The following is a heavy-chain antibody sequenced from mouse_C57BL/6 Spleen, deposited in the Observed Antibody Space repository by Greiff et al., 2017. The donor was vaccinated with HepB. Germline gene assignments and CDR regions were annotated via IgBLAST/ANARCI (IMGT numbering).Heavy chain of an antibody. CDR2: IDPNSGGT. V-gene: IGHV1-72*01. CDR1: GYTFTSYW. J-gene: IGHJ3*01. D-gene: IGHD1-1*01. Sequence: QVQLKQPGAELVKPGASVKLSCKASGYTFTSYWMHWVKQRPGRGLEWIGRIDPNSGGTKYNEKFKSKATLTVDKPSSTAYMQLSSLTSEDSAVYYCAREAYYYGSSYEFAYWGQGTLVTVSA. CDR3: AREAYYYGSSYEFAY.